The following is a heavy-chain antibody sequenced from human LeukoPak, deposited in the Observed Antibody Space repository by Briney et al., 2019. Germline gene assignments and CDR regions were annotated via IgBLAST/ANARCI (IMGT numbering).Heavy chain of an antibody. J-gene: IGHJ4*02. Sequence: SETLSLTCAVYGGSFSGYYWSWIRQPPGKGREWIGEINHSGSTNYNPSLKSRVTISVDTSKNQFSLKLRSVTAADTAVYYCARGPNRYCSSTSCYIYYFDYWGQGTLVTVSS. CDR2: INHSGST. D-gene: IGHD2-2*01. CDR1: GGSFSGYY. CDR3: ARGPNRYCSSTSCYIYYFDY. V-gene: IGHV4-34*01.